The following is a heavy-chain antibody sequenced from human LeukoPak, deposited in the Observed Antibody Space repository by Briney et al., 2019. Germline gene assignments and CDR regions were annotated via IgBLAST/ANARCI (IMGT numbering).Heavy chain of an antibody. J-gene: IGHJ3*02. V-gene: IGHV1-69*05. D-gene: IGHD3-10*01. CDR1: GGTFTSYA. Sequence: ASVKVSCKASGGTFTSYAISWVRQAPGQGLEWMGGIIPIFGTANYAQKFQGRVTITTDESTSTAYMELSNLRSEDTAVYYCATSHPGDAAFDIWGQGTMVTVSS. CDR2: IIPIFGTA. CDR3: ATSHPGDAAFDI.